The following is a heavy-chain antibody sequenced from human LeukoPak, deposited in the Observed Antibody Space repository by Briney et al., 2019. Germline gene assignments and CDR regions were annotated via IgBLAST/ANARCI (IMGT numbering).Heavy chain of an antibody. Sequence: SETLSLTCTVSGGSITNSDFFWGWIRQPPGKGLEWIANVDYYSGRTRAHYNPSLMSRVTIYADNSKNQFSLKLSSVTAADTAVYYCSFTGADEGAFDIWGQGTMVTVSS. V-gene: IGHV4-39*01. CDR2: VDYYSGRTRA. D-gene: IGHD1-14*01. CDR1: GGSITNSDFF. J-gene: IGHJ3*02. CDR3: SFTGADEGAFDI.